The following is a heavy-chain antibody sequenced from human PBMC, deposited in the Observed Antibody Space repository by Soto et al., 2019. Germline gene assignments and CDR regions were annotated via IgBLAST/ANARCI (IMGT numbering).Heavy chain of an antibody. J-gene: IGHJ4*02. D-gene: IGHD6-6*01. CDR1: GFMFTGYA. Sequence: QVQLVESGGGVVQPGRSLRLSCEASGFMFTGYAMHWVRQAPGKGLEWVAVMSYDGSDKFYRASVKGRFTISRDISKNTLFLEMTSLRPEDTALYFCARGRGLAASPQHLDYWGQGTMVTVSS. CDR3: ARGRGLAASPQHLDY. CDR2: MSYDGSDK. V-gene: IGHV3-30-3*01.